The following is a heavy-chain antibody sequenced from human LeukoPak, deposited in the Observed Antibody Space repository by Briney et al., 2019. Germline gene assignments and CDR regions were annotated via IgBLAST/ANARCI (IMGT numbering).Heavy chain of an antibody. Sequence: PSETLSLTCAVYGGSFSGYYWSWIRQPPGKGLEWIGEINHSGSTNYNPSLKSRVTISVDTSKNQFSLKLSSVTAADTAVYYCARGLLGEWWALTYDAFDIWGQGTMVTVSS. D-gene: IGHD3-16*01. CDR3: ARGLLGEWWALTYDAFDI. CDR2: INHSGST. CDR1: GGSFSGYY. V-gene: IGHV4-34*01. J-gene: IGHJ3*02.